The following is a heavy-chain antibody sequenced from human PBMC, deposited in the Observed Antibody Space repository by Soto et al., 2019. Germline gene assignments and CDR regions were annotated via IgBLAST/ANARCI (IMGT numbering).Heavy chain of an antibody. D-gene: IGHD1-26*01. CDR3: ARGLGLYYFDY. CDR2: INAGNGNT. V-gene: IGHV1-3*01. J-gene: IGHJ4*02. Sequence: GASVKVSCKACGYTSTSYAMHWVRQAPGQRLEWMGWINAGNGNTKYSQKFQGRVTITRDTSASTAYMELSSLRSEDTAVYYCARGLGLYYFDYWGQGTLVTVSS. CDR1: GYTSTSYA.